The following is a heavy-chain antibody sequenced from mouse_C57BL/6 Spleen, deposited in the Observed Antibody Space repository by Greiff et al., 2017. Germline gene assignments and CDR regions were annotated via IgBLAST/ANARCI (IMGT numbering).Heavy chain of an antibody. Sequence: DVHLVESGGGLVKPGGSLKLSCAASGFTVSSYAMSWVRQTPEKRLEWVATISDGGSYTYYPDNVKGRFTISRDNAKNNLYLQMSHLKSEDTAMYYCAREDYWCQGTTLTVSS. V-gene: IGHV5-4*01. CDR3: AREDY. CDR2: ISDGGSYT. J-gene: IGHJ2*01. CDR1: GFTVSSYA.